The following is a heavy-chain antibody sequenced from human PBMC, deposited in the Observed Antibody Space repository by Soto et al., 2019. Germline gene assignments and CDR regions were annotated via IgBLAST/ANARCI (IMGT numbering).Heavy chain of an antibody. Sequence: ASVKFSCKACGFSFTSSAFEWVRQARGQRLEWIGWIAVGSGYTNYAQRFQDRVTLTRDMSTATTYMELSRLTSEDTAIYYCAADATAWQQMVPSDYWGQGTLVTVSS. CDR1: GFSFTSSA. CDR3: AADATAWQQMVPSDY. CDR2: IAVGSGYT. V-gene: IGHV1-58*01. D-gene: IGHD2-8*01. J-gene: IGHJ4*02.